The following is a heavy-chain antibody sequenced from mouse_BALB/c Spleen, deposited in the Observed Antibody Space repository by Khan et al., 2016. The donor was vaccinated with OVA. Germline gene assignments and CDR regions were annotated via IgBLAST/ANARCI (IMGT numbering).Heavy chain of an antibody. CDR3: ARAYCKYDGCYARDY. D-gene: IGHD2-14*01. CDR2: IWGGGGT. V-gene: IGHV2-6-4*01. J-gene: IGHJ4*01. CDR1: GFSLSRYN. Sequence: QVQLKQSGPGLVALSQSLSITCTVSGFSLSRYNIHWVRQPPGKGLEWLGMIWGGGGTDYNSTLKSRLSISKDNSKSQVFLKMHSLQTDDTAMYYCARAYCKYDGCYARDYWGQGTSVTVSS.